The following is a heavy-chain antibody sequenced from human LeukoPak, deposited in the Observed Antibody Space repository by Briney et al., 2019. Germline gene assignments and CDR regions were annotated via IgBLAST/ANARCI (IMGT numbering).Heavy chain of an antibody. J-gene: IGHJ6*04. CDR2: IYYSGST. D-gene: IGHD3-3*01. Sequence: SETLSLTCTVSGGSISSYYWGWIRQPPGKGLEWIGSIYYSGSTYYNPSLKSRVTISVDTSKNQFSLKLSSVTAADTAVYYCARQRDYDFMDVWGKGTTVTVSS. V-gene: IGHV4-39*01. CDR1: GGSISSYY. CDR3: ARQRDYDFMDV.